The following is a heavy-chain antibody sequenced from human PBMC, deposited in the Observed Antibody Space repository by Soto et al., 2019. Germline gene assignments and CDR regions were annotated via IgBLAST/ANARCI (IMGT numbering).Heavy chain of an antibody. CDR2: VAYTGTT. Sequence: QLQLRESGPGLERPSETLSLSCSVSGDSIDSHCAHWSWIRQSPGKGLEWIGTVAYTGTTYYPPPLGSRVPVSADKSRNQFSLKLTSVTAADTAVYYCARHRACNTACDFDHWGQGTLVTVSS. CDR1: GDSIDSHCAH. D-gene: IGHD2-15*01. V-gene: IGHV4-39*01. CDR3: ARHRACNTACDFDH. J-gene: IGHJ4*02.